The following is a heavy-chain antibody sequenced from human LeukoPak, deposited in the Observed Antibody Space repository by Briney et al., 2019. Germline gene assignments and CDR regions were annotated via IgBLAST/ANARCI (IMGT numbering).Heavy chain of an antibody. CDR3: ARGPYYDFWSGYPYMDA. V-gene: IGHV4-31*03. D-gene: IGHD3-3*01. CDR1: GGSISSGAYC. Sequence: SETLSLTCTVSGGSISSGAYCWSWIRQRPGKGLEWIGYMYYDGSTYSNPSLKSRLTMSVDTSKNQFSLKLSSVTAADTAVYYCARGPYYDFWSGYPYMDAWGKGTTVTVSS. J-gene: IGHJ6*03. CDR2: MYYDGST.